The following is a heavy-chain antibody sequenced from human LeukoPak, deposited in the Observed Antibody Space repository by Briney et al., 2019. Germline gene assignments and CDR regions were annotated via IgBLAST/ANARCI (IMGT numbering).Heavy chain of an antibody. CDR2: TNPNSGNT. V-gene: IGHV1-8*01. J-gene: IGHJ4*02. D-gene: IGHD2-2*01. CDR1: GYTFSNYD. Sequence: ASVRVSCKASGYTFSNYDVTRVRQAPGQGLEYMGWTNPNSGNTGFAQKFRGRVTMTSDASTTSAFMELMRLTSEDTAVYYCTRAVRNQLLSEYWGQGTRITVSS. CDR3: TRAVRNQLLSEY.